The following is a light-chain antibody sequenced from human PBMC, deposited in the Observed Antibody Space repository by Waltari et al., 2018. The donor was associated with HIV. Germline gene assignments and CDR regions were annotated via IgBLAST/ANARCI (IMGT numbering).Light chain of an antibody. CDR2: GNT. CDR3: QSYDNTVNGWV. CDR1: TSNIGPNYD. Sequence: QPLLTQPPPVSAAPGQNAPAPRTGSTSNIGPNYDLASYQFLPGEVPKLLIYGNTLRPAGVPGRFSGSSSGTSASLAITGLQPADEADYYCQSYDNTVNGWVFGGGTRVTV. J-gene: IGLJ3*02. V-gene: IGLV1-40*01.